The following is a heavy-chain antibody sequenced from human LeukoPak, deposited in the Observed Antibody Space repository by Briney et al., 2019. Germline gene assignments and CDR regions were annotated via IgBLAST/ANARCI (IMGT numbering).Heavy chain of an antibody. D-gene: IGHD3-22*01. CDR3: ARDFFHSRESRPFDY. Sequence: GGSLRLSCAASGLTFSSHWMHWVRQAPGKGLVWVSRITNDGSSTTYADPVKGRFTISRDNAKNSLYLQMDSLRVEDTAVYYCARDFFHSRESRPFDYWGQGTLVTVSS. CDR1: GLTFSSHW. CDR2: ITNDGSST. J-gene: IGHJ4*02. V-gene: IGHV3-74*01.